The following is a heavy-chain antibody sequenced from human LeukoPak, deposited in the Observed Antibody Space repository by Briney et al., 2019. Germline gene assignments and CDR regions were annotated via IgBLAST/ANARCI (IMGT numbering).Heavy chain of an antibody. D-gene: IGHD3-10*01. V-gene: IGHV3-74*01. CDR2: INSDGSST. CDR3: ARVSLPYYYGSGFDY. J-gene: IGHJ4*02. CDR1: GFTFSSYW. Sequence: GGSLRLSCAASGFTFSSYWMHWVRQAPGKGPVWVSRINSDGSSTSYADSVKGRFTISRDNAKNTPYLQMNSLRAEDTAVYYCARVSLPYYYGSGFDYWGQGTLVTVSS.